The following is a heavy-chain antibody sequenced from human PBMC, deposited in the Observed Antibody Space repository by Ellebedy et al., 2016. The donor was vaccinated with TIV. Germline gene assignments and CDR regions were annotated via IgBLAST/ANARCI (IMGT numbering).Heavy chain of an antibody. J-gene: IGHJ3*02. V-gene: IGHV3-7*01. D-gene: IGHD3-16*01. CDR3: VRYVAAFDI. CDR1: GFTFSSYW. Sequence: GESLKISCAGSGFTFSSYWMSWVRQAPGKGLEWVANINNDGSEKYYVDSVNGGFTISRDNAKKSLDLQMNSLRAEDTAVYYSVRYVAAFDIWGQGTMVTVSS. CDR2: INNDGSEK.